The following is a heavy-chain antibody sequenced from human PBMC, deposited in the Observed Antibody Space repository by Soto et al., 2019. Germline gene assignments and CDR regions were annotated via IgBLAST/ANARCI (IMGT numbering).Heavy chain of an antibody. Sequence: GSLTLSSAASGFTVSDYYMSWIRQAPGKGLEWVSYISSSSSYTNYADSVKGRFTISRDNAKNSLYLQMNSLRAEDTAVYYCARLLVVVAETQGNWFDPWGQGTLVTVPS. CDR1: GFTVSDYY. J-gene: IGHJ5*02. CDR2: ISSSSSYT. D-gene: IGHD2-15*01. CDR3: ARLLVVVAETQGNWFDP. V-gene: IGHV3-11*06.